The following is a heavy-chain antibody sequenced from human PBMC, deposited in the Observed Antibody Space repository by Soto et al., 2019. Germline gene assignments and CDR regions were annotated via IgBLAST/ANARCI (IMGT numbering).Heavy chain of an antibody. CDR3: ARDARAATRFDY. J-gene: IGHJ4*02. V-gene: IGHV1-3*01. CDR1: GYPFTSYA. Sequence: XPVKGSCKAAGYPFTSYAVRWGRQAPGQRLEWMGWINAGNGNTKYSQKFQGRVTITRDTSASTAYMELSSLRSEDTAVYYRARDARAATRFDYWAQGALVTVSS. CDR2: INAGNGNT. D-gene: IGHD2-15*01.